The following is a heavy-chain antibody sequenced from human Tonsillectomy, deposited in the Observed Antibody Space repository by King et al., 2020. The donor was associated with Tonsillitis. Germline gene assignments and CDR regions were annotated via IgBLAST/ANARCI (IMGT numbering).Heavy chain of an antibody. CDR3: ARAMIRGQGVFDY. J-gene: IGHJ4*02. Sequence: VQLVESGAEVKKPGASVRVSCEASGYTFTSHYMHWVRQAPGQGLEWMGIINPNGGSTTYGQKIQDRLTVTRETSTSTVYMELSSLRSEDTAVYYCARAMIRGQGVFDYGGQGTLVTVSS. CDR1: GYTFTSHY. V-gene: IGHV1-46*01. CDR2: INPNGGST. D-gene: IGHD3-10*01.